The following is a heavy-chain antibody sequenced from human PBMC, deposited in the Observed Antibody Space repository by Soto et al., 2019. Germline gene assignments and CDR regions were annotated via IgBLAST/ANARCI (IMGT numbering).Heavy chain of an antibody. CDR3: ARDFLTMVRGVIITALDSTEYDY. CDR2: IKQDGSEK. Sequence: GGSRRLSCAACVLSVSRWWMSWVRQAPGKGLEWVANIKQDGSEKYYVDSVKGRFTISRDNAKNSLYLQMNSLRAEDTAVYYCARDFLTMVRGVIITALDSTEYDYWGQGTLVTVSS. D-gene: IGHD3-10*01. V-gene: IGHV3-7*01. CDR1: VLSVSRWW. J-gene: IGHJ4*02.